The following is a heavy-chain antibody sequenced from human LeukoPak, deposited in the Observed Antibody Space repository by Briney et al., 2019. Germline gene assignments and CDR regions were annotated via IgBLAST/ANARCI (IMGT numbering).Heavy chain of an antibody. CDR1: GYTFTGYH. CDR2: SNPNTGGT. Sequence: ASVKVSCKASGYTFTGYHMHWVRQAPGQGLEWMGWSNPNTGGTNYAQEFQGRVTMTRDTSISTAYIELSSLRSDDTAVYYCARAHMASSSTIRMDPWGQGTLVIVSS. V-gene: IGHV1-2*02. CDR3: ARAHMASSSTIRMDP. J-gene: IGHJ5*02. D-gene: IGHD5/OR15-5a*01.